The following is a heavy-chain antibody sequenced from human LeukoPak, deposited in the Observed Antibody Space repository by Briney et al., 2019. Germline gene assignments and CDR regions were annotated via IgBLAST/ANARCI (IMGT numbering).Heavy chain of an antibody. CDR2: IGTSSNYI. CDR1: GXTFSSYS. V-gene: IGHV3-21*06. J-gene: IGHJ4*02. CDR3: ARVPGDY. Sequence: PGGSLRLSCAASGXTFSSYSINWVRQAPGKGLEWLSSIGTSSNYISYADSVKGRFTISRDNAKNTLCLQMNSLRAEDTAVYYCARVPGDYWGQGTLVTVSS.